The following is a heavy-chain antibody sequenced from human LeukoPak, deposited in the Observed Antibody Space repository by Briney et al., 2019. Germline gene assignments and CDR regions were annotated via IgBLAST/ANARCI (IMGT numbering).Heavy chain of an antibody. CDR2: ISAYNGNT. Sequence: ASVKVSCKASGYTFTSYGISWVRQAPGQGLEWMGWISAYNGNTNYAQKLQGRVTMTTDTSTSTAYMELRSLRSDDTAVYYCARDLHPRGAGPNWFDPWGQGTLVTVSS. V-gene: IGHV1-18*01. CDR1: GYTFTSYG. CDR3: ARDLHPRGAGPNWFDP. D-gene: IGHD6-19*01. J-gene: IGHJ5*02.